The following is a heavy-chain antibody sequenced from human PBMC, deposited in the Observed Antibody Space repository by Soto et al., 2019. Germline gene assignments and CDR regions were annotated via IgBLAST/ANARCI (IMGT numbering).Heavy chain of an antibody. CDR1: GFTFSSYW. CDR2: INSDGSST. D-gene: IGHD4-17*01. CDR3: ASDEEYGDGYYMDV. J-gene: IGHJ6*03. V-gene: IGHV3-74*01. Sequence: GGSLRLSCAASGFTFSSYWMHWVRQAPGKGLVWVSRINSDGSSTSYADSVKGRFTISRDNAKNTLYLQMNSLRAEDTAVYYCASDEEYGDGYYMDVWGKGTTVTVSS.